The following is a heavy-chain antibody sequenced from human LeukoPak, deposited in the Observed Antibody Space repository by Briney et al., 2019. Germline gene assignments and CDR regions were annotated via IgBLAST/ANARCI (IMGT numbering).Heavy chain of an antibody. CDR1: GFSFSSYG. J-gene: IGHJ5*02. CDR2: IKPDATEK. CDR3: PRMRVANDWFDP. Sequence: GGSLRLSCAASGFSFSSYGMSWVRQAPGKGLEWVANIKPDATEKYYEDSVKGRFTISRDNANNSLYLQMNSLRAEDTAVYYCPRMRVANDWFDPWGQGTLVTVSS. D-gene: IGHD4/OR15-4a*01. V-gene: IGHV3-7*01.